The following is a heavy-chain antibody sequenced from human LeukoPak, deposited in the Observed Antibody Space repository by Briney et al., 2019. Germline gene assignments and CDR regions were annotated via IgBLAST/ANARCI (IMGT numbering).Heavy chain of an antibody. CDR3: TTDQGGDIVVVPAAPHSF. D-gene: IGHD2-2*01. CDR1: GFTFSSYA. Sequence: GGSLRLSCAASGFTFSSYAMSWVRQAPGEGVEWVGRIKSKTDGGTTDYAAPVKGRFTISRDDSKNTLYLQMNSLKTEDTAVYYCTTDQGGDIVVVPAAPHSFWGQGTLVTVSS. V-gene: IGHV3-15*01. J-gene: IGHJ4*02. CDR2: IKSKTDGGTT.